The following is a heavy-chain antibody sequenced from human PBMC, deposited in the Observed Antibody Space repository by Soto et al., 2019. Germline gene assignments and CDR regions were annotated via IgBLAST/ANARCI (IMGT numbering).Heavy chain of an antibody. Sequence: QVQLVQSGAEVKKHGASVKVSCKASGYTFTSYYMHWVRQAPGQGLEWMGVINPSDNSTTYAQKFQGRVTMTRDTSTSTVYMELTSLSSEDTAVYYCARARGWFDPWGQGTLVTVSS. CDR2: INPSDNST. J-gene: IGHJ5*02. CDR1: GYTFTSYY. D-gene: IGHD3-10*01. V-gene: IGHV1-46*01. CDR3: ARARGWFDP.